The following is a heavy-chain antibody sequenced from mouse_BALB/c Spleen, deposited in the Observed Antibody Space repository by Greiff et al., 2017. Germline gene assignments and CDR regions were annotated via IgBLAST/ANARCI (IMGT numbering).Heavy chain of an antibody. CDR1: GYAFTSYN. CDR2: IDPYNGGT. D-gene: IGHD2-4*01. Sequence: VQLQQSGPELVKPGASVKVSCKASGYAFTSYNMYWVKQSHGKSLEWIGYIDPYNGGTSYNQKFKGKATLTVDKSFSTAYMHLNSLTSEDSAVYYCARATMITTDYAMDYWGQGTSVTVSS. CDR3: ARATMITTDYAMDY. V-gene: IGHV1S135*01. J-gene: IGHJ4*01.